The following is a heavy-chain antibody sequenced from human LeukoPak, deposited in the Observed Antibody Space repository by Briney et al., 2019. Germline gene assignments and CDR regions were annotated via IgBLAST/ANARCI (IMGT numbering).Heavy chain of an antibody. CDR3: ARLYCSSTSCL. D-gene: IGHD2-2*01. CDR1: GGSFSGYY. CDR2: INHSGST. Sequence: PSETLSLTCAVYGGSFSGYYWSWIRQPPGKGLEWIGEINHSGSTNYNPSLKSRVTISVDTSKNQFSLKLSSVTAADTAVYYCARLYCSSTSCLWGQGTLVTVSS. J-gene: IGHJ4*02. V-gene: IGHV4-34*01.